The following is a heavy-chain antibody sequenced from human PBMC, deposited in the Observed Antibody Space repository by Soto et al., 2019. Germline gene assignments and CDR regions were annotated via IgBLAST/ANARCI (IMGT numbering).Heavy chain of an antibody. CDR2: IWYDGSNK. Sequence: QVQLVESGGGVVQPGRSLRLSCAASGFTFSSYGMHWVRQAPGKGLAWVAVIWYDGSNKYYADSVKGRFTISRDNSKNTLYLQMNSLRAEDTAVYYCARGVWFGELLHLDYWGQGTLVTVSS. V-gene: IGHV3-33*01. CDR1: GFTFSSYG. CDR3: ARGVWFGELLHLDY. D-gene: IGHD3-10*01. J-gene: IGHJ4*02.